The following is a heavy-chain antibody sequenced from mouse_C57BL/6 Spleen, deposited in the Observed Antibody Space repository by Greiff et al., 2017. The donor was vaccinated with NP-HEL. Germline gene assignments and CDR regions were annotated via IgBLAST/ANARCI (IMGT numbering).Heavy chain of an antibody. J-gene: IGHJ4*01. CDR1: GFTFSSYA. CDR3: AFTTVVAPYAMDY. D-gene: IGHD1-1*01. Sequence: EVQVVESGGGLVKPGGSLKLSCAASGFTFSSYAMSWVRQTPEKRLEWVATISDGGSYTYYPDNVKGRFTISRDNAKNNLYLQMSHLKSEDTAMYYCAFTTVVAPYAMDYWGQGTSVTVSS. V-gene: IGHV5-4*01. CDR2: ISDGGSYT.